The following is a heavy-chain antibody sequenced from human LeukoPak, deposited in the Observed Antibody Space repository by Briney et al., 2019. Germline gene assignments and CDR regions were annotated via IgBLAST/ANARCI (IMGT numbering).Heavy chain of an antibody. D-gene: IGHD3-22*01. V-gene: IGHV3-11*04. CDR2: ISSSGSSI. Sequence: PGGSLRLSCAASGFTFSSYAMSWIRQAPGKGLEWVSYISSSGSSIYYVDSVKGRFTVSRDNAKNSLYLQMNSLRAEDTAVYYCATRKTYYYDSSGDYWGQGTLVTVSS. CDR3: ATRKTYYYDSSGDY. J-gene: IGHJ4*02. CDR1: GFTFSSYA.